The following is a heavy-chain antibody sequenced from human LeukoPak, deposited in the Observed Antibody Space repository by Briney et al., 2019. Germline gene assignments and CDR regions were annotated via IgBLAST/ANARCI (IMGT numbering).Heavy chain of an antibody. CDR1: GFTFSTYN. Sequence: GGSLRLSCAASGFTFSTYNMNWVRQAPGKGLEWVSFITSSSSTIYYADSVKGRFTISRDNAKNSLYLQMNSLRAEDTAVYYCARVRSSGYNWFDPWGQGTLVTVSS. V-gene: IGHV3-48*04. J-gene: IGHJ5*02. D-gene: IGHD5-18*01. CDR3: ARVRSSGYNWFDP. CDR2: ITSSSSTI.